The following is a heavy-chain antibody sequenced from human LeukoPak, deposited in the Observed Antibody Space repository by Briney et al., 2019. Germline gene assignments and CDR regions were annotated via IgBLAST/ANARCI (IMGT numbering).Heavy chain of an antibody. Sequence: PGGSLRLSCAASGFTFSSYSMNWVRQAPGKGLEWVSEISGSGGSTHYADSVKGRFTISRDNSKNTLYLQMNSLRAEDTAAYYCAKIGGGSSIYYFDYWGQGTQVTVSS. CDR1: GFTFSSYS. V-gene: IGHV3-23*01. CDR3: AKIGGGSSIYYFDY. D-gene: IGHD6-13*01. J-gene: IGHJ4*02. CDR2: ISGSGGST.